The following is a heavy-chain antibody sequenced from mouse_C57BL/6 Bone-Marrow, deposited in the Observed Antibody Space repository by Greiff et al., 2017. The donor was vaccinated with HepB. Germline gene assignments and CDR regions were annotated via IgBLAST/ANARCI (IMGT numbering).Heavy chain of an antibody. J-gene: IGHJ2*01. CDR1: GYTFTSYG. Sequence: QVHVKQSGAELARPGASVKLSCKASGYTFTSYGISWVKQRTGQGLEWIGEIYPRSGNTYYNEKFKGKATLTADKSSSTAYMELRSLTSEDSAVYFCARSDYYGSSYPVYFDYWGQGTTLTVSS. D-gene: IGHD1-1*01. CDR3: ARSDYYGSSYPVYFDY. CDR2: IYPRSGNT. V-gene: IGHV1-81*01.